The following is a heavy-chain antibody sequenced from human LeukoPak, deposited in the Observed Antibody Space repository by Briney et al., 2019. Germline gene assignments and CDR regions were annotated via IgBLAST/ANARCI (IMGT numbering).Heavy chain of an antibody. J-gene: IGHJ6*04. CDR1: GYSISSGYY. CDR2: IYHSGST. Sequence: SETLSLTCTVSGYSISSGYYWGWIRQPPGKGLEWIGSIYHSGSTYYNPSLKSRVTISVDTSKNQFSLKLSSVTAADTAVYYCARANADVWGKGTTVTVSS. D-gene: IGHD4/OR15-4a*01. CDR3: ARANADV. V-gene: IGHV4-38-2*02.